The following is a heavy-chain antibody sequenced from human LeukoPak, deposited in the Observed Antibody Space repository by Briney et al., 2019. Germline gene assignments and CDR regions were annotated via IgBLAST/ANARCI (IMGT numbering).Heavy chain of an antibody. Sequence: ASVTVSCKASGYTFTGYYMHWVRQAPGQGLEWMGWINPNSGGTNYAQKFQGRVTMTRYTSISTAYMELSRLRSDDTAVYSCARDQYYDILTGYYGWFDPWGQGTLVTVSS. J-gene: IGHJ5*02. CDR1: GYTFTGYY. V-gene: IGHV1-2*02. CDR3: ARDQYYDILTGYYGWFDP. CDR2: INPNSGGT. D-gene: IGHD3-9*01.